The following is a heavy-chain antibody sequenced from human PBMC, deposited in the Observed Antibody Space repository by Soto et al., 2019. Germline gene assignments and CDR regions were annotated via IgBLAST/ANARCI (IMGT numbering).Heavy chain of an antibody. D-gene: IGHD3-22*01. CDR3: AKEWLPAHY. CDR2: ISNDGSNK. CDR1: GFSFSTYG. Sequence: PGGSLRLSCAASGFSFSTYGMHWVRQAPGKGLEWVAFISNDGSNKYYADSVKGQFTISRDNSKNTLYLQMNSLRAEDTAVYYCAKEWLPAHYWGQGTLVTVSS. J-gene: IGHJ4*02. V-gene: IGHV3-30*18.